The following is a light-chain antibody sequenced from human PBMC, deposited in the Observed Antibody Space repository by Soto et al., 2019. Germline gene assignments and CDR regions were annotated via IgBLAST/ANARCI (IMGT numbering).Light chain of an antibody. CDR2: DVS. CDR1: GSVTNY. Sequence: EIVLTQSPATLSLSPGERGTLSCRASGSVTNYLAWYQQKPGQAPRLLVYDVSNRATGIQARFSGGGSGTDFTLTISNLEPEDFAVYYCKQRSDWPWTFGQGTKVDIK. V-gene: IGKV3-11*01. J-gene: IGKJ1*01. CDR3: KQRSDWPWT.